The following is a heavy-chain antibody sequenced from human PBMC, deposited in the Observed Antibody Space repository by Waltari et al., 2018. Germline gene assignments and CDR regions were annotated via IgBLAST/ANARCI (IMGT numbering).Heavy chain of an antibody. V-gene: IGHV1-2*06. CDR1: GYTFTNFY. CDR3: ARAFMPAGYETLDY. J-gene: IGHJ4*02. CDR2: IHPSSGGT. Sequence: QVQVVQSGAEVKKPGASVKVSCKASGYTFTNFYLHWVRQAPGQGLEWMGRIHPSSGGTNYAQNFQGRVTMTRDTSINTAYMELSRLTSDDTAVYYCARAFMPAGYETLDYWGQGTLVTVSS. D-gene: IGHD5-12*01.